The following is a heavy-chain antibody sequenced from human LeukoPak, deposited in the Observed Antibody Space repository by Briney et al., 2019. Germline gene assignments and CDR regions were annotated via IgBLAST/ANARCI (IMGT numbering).Heavy chain of an antibody. J-gene: IGHJ4*02. D-gene: IGHD1-26*01. CDR2: ISGSGGST. CDR1: GFTFSDYN. V-gene: IGHV3-23*01. Sequence: GGSLRLSCAASGFTFSDYNMNWVRQAPGKGPEWVSAISGSGGSTYYADSVKGRFTISRDNSKNTLYLQMNSLRAEDTAVYYCARDFRSGSYYFDYWGQGTLVTVSS. CDR3: ARDFRSGSYYFDY.